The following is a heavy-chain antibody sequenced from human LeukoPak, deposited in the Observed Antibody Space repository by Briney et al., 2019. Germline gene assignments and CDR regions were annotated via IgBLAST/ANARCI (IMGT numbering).Heavy chain of an antibody. Sequence: PGRSLRLSCAASGFTFSSYGMHWVRQAPGKGLEWVAVIWYDGSNKYYADSVKGRFTISRGNSKNTVYLQMNSLRAEDTSVYYCAKAIAAAGAVYYYYMDVWGKGTTVTVSS. V-gene: IGHV3-33*06. D-gene: IGHD6-13*01. CDR2: IWYDGSNK. CDR3: AKAIAAAGAVYYYYMDV. J-gene: IGHJ6*03. CDR1: GFTFSSYG.